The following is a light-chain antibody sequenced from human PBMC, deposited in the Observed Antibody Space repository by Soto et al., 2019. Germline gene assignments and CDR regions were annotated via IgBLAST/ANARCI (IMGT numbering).Light chain of an antibody. V-gene: IGLV1-47*01. CDR3: AAWDDSLSGNVV. CDR1: SSNIGSNY. Sequence: VLTQPPSASGTPGQRVTISCSGSSSNIGSNYVYWYQQLPGTAPKLLIYRNNQRPSGVPDRFSGSKSGTSASLAISGLRSEDEADYYCAAWDDSLSGNVVFGGGTKLTVL. CDR2: RNN. J-gene: IGLJ2*01.